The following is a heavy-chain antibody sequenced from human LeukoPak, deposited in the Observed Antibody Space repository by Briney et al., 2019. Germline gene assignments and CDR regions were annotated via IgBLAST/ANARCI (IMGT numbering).Heavy chain of an antibody. J-gene: IGHJ4*02. V-gene: IGHV1-2*06. D-gene: IGHD3-9*01. CDR1: GYTFTGYY. CDR2: INPNSGGT. CDR3: AREILTGYYSDY. Sequence: ASVKVSCEASGYTFTGYYMHWVRQAPGQGLEWMGRINPNSGGTNYAQKFQGRVTMTRDTSISTAYMELSRLRSDDTAVYYCAREILTGYYSDYWGQGTLVTVSS.